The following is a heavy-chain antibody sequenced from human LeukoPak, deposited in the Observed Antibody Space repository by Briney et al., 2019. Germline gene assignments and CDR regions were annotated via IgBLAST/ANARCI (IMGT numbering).Heavy chain of an antibody. D-gene: IGHD3-10*01. CDR2: INPNSGGT. CDR1: GYTFTGYY. V-gene: IGHV1-2*04. J-gene: IGHJ6*02. Sequence: ASVKVSCKASGYTFTGYYMHWVRQAPGQGLEWVGWINPNSGGTNYAQKFQGWVTMTRDTSISTAYMELSRLRSDDTAVYYCARAYGSGSYYDYYYGMDVWGQGTTVTVSS. CDR3: ARAYGSGSYYDYYYGMDV.